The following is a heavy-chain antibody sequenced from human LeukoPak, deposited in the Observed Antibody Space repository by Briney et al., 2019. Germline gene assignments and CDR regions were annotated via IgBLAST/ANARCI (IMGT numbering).Heavy chain of an antibody. CDR3: AREIYGSSFMDV. J-gene: IGHJ6*03. D-gene: IGHD3-10*01. V-gene: IGHV1-69*13. CDR2: IIPIFGTA. Sequence: SVKVSCKASGGTFSSYANSWVRQPPGQGLEWMGGIIPIFGTANYAQKFQGRVTITADESTSTAYMELSSLRSEDTAVYYCAREIYGSSFMDVWGKGTTVTISS. CDR1: GGTFSSYA.